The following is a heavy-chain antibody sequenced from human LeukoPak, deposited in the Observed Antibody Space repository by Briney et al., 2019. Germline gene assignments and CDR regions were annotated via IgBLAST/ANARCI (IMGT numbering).Heavy chain of an antibody. CDR2: INANSGGT. Sequence: ASVKVSCKASGYTFTGYYMHWVRQAPGQGVEWMGWINANSGGTDYAQKFQDRVTMTRDTSISTAYMELSRLTSDGTAVYYCARDGHGGNSFDFWGQGTLVTVSS. J-gene: IGHJ4*02. CDR1: GYTFTGYY. V-gene: IGHV1-2*02. CDR3: ARDGHGGNSFDF. D-gene: IGHD4-23*01.